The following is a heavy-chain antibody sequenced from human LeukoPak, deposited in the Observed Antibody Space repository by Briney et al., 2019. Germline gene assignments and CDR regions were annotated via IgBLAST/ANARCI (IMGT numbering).Heavy chain of an antibody. D-gene: IGHD3-9*01. J-gene: IGHJ4*02. V-gene: IGHV3-48*02. CDR2: INHNAEMI. Sequence: GGSLRLSCEASGFPFGSYVMSWVRQAPGKGLEWIAYINHNAEMIFYPDFVKGRFTISRDNAKNSLYLQMNALRYEDTAIYYCARDHDWAFDLWGQGTLVTVSS. CDR1: GFPFGSYV. CDR3: ARDHDWAFDL.